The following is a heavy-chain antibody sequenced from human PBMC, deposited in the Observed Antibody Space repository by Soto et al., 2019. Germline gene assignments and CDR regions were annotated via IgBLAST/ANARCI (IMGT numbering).Heavy chain of an antibody. D-gene: IGHD3-22*01. CDR1: GLTFSSCA. CDR3: AMLLRPVYYYGMDV. V-gene: IGHV3-23*01. CDR2: ISGSGDST. Sequence: EVQLLESGGGLVQPGGSLRLSCAATGLTFSSCAMSWVRQAPGKGLEWVSGISGSGDSTFYADSVKGRFTISRDNSKNPLYLQMNRLGAEDTAVYYCAMLLRPVYYYGMDVWGQGTTVTVS. J-gene: IGHJ6*02.